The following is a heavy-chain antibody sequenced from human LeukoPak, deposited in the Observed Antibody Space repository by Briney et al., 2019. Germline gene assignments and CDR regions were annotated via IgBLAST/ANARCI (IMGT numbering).Heavy chain of an antibody. Sequence: GASVKVSCKASGYTFTSYDINWVRQATGQGLEWMGWMNPNSGNTGYAQKFQGRVTMTRNTSISTAYMELSSLRSEDTAVYYCARFPSNYYDGPQGTGGLGYYFDYWGQGTLVTVSS. J-gene: IGHJ4*02. D-gene: IGHD3-22*01. CDR1: GYTFTSYD. CDR2: MNPNSGNT. CDR3: ARFPSNYYDGPQGTGGLGYYFDY. V-gene: IGHV1-8*01.